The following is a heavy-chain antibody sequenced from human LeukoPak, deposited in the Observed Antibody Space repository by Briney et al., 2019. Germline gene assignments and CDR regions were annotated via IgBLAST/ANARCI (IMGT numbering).Heavy chain of an antibody. CDR1: GFTFSDYY. D-gene: IGHD6-19*01. CDR2: ISSSSKYT. V-gene: IGHV3-11*03. J-gene: IGHJ2*01. Sequence: GGSLRLSCAASGFTFSDYYMSWIRQAPGKGLEWVSYISSSSKYTNYAESVKGRFTISRDNAKNSLYLQMNSLRAEDTAVYYCARPYSSGWYGGFDLWGRGTLVTVSS. CDR3: ARPYSSGWYGGFDL.